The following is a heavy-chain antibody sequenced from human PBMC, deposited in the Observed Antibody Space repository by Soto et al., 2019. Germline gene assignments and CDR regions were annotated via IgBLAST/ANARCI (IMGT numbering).Heavy chain of an antibody. CDR2: INSDSGDR. CDR3: ARDSGSGWSLDY. V-gene: IGHV1-2*04. D-gene: IGHD6-19*01. Sequence: ASVKVSCKASGYRFTDKYIHWVRQAPGQGLEWMGWINSDSGDRKYAQKFQGWVTMTRDTSISTAYMELSSLTSDDTALYYCARDSGSGWSLDYWG. J-gene: IGHJ4*01. CDR1: GYRFTDKY.